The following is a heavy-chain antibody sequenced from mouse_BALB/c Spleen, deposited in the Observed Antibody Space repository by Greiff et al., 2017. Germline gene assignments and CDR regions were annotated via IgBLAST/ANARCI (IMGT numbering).Heavy chain of an antibody. V-gene: IGHV1-82*01. J-gene: IGHJ1*01. CDR1: GYAFSSSW. CDR3: ARRITTAISYWYFDV. Sequence: QVQLQQSGPELVKPGASVKISCKASGYAFSSSWMNWVKQRPGQGLEWIGRIYPGDGDTNYNGKFKGKATLTADKSSSTAYMQLSSLTSVDSAVYFCARRITTAISYWYFDVWGAGTTVTVSS. CDR2: IYPGDGDT. D-gene: IGHD1-2*01.